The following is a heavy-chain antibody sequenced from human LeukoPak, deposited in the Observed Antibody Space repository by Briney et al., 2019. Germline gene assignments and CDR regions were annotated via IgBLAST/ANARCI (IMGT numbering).Heavy chain of an antibody. CDR3: ARGPYYYFDY. V-gene: IGHV4-38-2*02. CDR2: IYYGGST. CDR1: GYSISSGYY. Sequence: SETLSLTCTVSGYSISSGYYWGWIRQPPGKGLEWIGSIYYGGSTYYNPSLKSRVTISVDTSKNHFSLKLSSVTAADTAVYYCARGPYYYFDYWGQGTLVTVSS. J-gene: IGHJ4*02. D-gene: IGHD3-10*01.